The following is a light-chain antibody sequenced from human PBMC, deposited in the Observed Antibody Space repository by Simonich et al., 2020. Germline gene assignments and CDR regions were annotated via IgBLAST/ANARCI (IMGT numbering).Light chain of an antibody. J-gene: IGLJ2*01. CDR1: SRDVGSYNL. CDR3: CSYAGSRTVV. V-gene: IGLV2-23*01. Sequence: QSALTQPASVSGSPGQSITISCTGTSRDVGSYNLVSWYQQHPGKAPKLMIYEGRKRPSGFSNRFSGSKSGNTASLTISGLQAEDEADYYCCSYAGSRTVVFGGGTKLTVL. CDR2: EGR.